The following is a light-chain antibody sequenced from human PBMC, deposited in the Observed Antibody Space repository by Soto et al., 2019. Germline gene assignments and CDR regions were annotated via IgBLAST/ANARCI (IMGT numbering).Light chain of an antibody. Sequence: DIQMTQSPPCLAAAVGVRVTITCRASQGISSYLVWYQQKPGKAPKLLIHATSTLQSGVPSRFSGSGSGTDFTLTINSLQPEDFATYYCQQAASFPITLGQGTRLEI. CDR2: ATS. CDR3: QQAASFPIT. V-gene: IGKV1-12*01. J-gene: IGKJ5*01. CDR1: QGISSY.